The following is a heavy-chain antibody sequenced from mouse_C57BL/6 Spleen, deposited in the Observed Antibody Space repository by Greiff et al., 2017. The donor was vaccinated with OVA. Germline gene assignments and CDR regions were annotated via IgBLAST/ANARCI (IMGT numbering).Heavy chain of an antibody. V-gene: IGHV14-3*01. J-gene: IGHJ4*01. CDR1: GFNIKNTY. CDR2: IDPANGYT. Sequence: DVQLQQSVAELVRPGASVKLSCTASGFNIKNTYMPWVKQRPEQGLEWIGRIDPANGYTKYAPKFQGKATITADTSSNTAYLQLSSLTSEDTAIYYCARGICCYGRSDARGYWGQGTSVTVSS. D-gene: IGHD1-1*01. CDR3: ARGICCYGRSDARGY.